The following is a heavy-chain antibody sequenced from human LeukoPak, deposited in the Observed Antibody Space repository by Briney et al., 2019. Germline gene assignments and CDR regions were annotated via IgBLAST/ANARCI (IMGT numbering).Heavy chain of an antibody. CDR1: GFTFSSYA. Sequence: GGSLRLSCAASGFTFSSYAMSWVRQAPGKGLEWVSAISGSGGSTYYADSVKGRFTISRDNSKNTLYLQMNSLRAEDTAVYYCAKKYYYDSSGYYYGHFDYWGQGTLVTVSS. V-gene: IGHV3-23*01. CDR2: ISGSGGST. D-gene: IGHD3-22*01. CDR3: AKKYYYDSSGYYYGHFDY. J-gene: IGHJ4*02.